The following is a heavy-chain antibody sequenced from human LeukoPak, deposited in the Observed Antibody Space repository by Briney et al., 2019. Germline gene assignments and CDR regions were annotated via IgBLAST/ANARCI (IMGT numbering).Heavy chain of an antibody. Sequence: PGGSLRLSCAASGFTFSSYCMNWVRQAPGKGLEWVSSISSSSSYIYYADSVKGRFTISRDNAKNSLYLQMNSLRAEDTAVYYCARDMRSFKGYCSSTSCWGFFDPWGQGTLVTVSS. V-gene: IGHV3-21*01. J-gene: IGHJ5*02. CDR1: GFTFSSYC. CDR2: ISSSSSYI. CDR3: ARDMRSFKGYCSSTSCWGFFDP. D-gene: IGHD2-2*01.